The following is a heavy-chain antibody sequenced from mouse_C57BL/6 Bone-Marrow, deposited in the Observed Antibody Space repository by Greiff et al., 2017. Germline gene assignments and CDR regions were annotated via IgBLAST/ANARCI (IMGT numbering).Heavy chain of an antibody. CDR3: ARWYYGNYWYFDV. CDR2: IDPEDGEP. CDR1: GFNIQDYY. Sequence: EVQLQQSGAELVKPGASVKLSCTASGFNIQDYYMHWVKQRTEQGLEWIGRIDPEDGEPKYAPKFQGKATITADPSSNTAYLQLSSLTSEDTAGYYCARWYYGNYWYFDVWGTGTTVTVSS. D-gene: IGHD2-1*01. J-gene: IGHJ1*03. V-gene: IGHV14-2*01.